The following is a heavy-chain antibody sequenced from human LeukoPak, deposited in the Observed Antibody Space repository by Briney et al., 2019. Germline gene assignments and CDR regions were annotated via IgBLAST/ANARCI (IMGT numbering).Heavy chain of an antibody. J-gene: IGHJ4*02. CDR1: GGSISSGSYY. CDR3: ARDSYYYDSSGYYLFDY. V-gene: IGHV4-61*02. Sequence: PSETLSLTCTVSGGSISSGSYYWSWIRQPAGKGLEWIGRIYTSGSTNYNPSLKSRVTISVDTSKNQFSLKLSSMTAADTAVYYCARDSYYYDSSGYYLFDYWGQGTLVTVSS. CDR2: IYTSGST. D-gene: IGHD3-22*01.